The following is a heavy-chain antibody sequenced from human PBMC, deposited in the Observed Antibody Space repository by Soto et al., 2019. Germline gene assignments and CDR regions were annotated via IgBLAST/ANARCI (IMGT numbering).Heavy chain of an antibody. Sequence: GDSLRLSCAASGFTLSDHYMSWIRQAPGKGLEWVSYISSSSSYTDYADSVKGRFTISRDNAKNSLYLQMNSLRAEDTAVYYCARGASGGSGWNYYYYYGMDVWGQGT. CDR3: ARGASGGSGWNYYYYYGMDV. CDR1: GFTLSDHY. J-gene: IGHJ6*02. CDR2: ISSSSSYT. V-gene: IGHV3-11*05. D-gene: IGHD6-19*01.